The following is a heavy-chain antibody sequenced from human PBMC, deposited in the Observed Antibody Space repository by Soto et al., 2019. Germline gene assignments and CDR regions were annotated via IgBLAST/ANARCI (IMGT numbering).Heavy chain of an antibody. CDR1: GFTFSDYY. V-gene: IGHV3-11*01. J-gene: IGHJ4*02. Sequence: GGSLRLSCAASGFTFSDYYMSWIRQAPGKGLEWVSYISSSGSTIYYADSVKGRFTISRDNAKNSLYLQMNSLRAEDMAVYYCARGSYDILTGRGHLDYWGQGTLVTVSS. D-gene: IGHD3-9*01. CDR2: ISSSGSTI. CDR3: ARGSYDILTGRGHLDY.